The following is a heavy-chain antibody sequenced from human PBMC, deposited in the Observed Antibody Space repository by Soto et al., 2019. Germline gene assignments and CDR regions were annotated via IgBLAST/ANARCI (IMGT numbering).Heavy chain of an antibody. CDR2: IVVGSGNT. V-gene: IGHV1-58*01. CDR1: GFTFTSSA. Sequence: SVKVSCKASGFTFTSSAVQWVRQARGQRLEWIGWIVVGSGNTNYAQKLQERVTMTTDTSTSTAYMELRSLRSDDTAVYYCARDKGVHSSSWPKYFDYWGQGTLVTVSS. J-gene: IGHJ4*02. D-gene: IGHD6-13*01. CDR3: ARDKGVHSSSWPKYFDY.